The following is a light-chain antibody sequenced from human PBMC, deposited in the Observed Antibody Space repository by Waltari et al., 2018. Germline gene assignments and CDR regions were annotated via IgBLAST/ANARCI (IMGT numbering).Light chain of an antibody. J-gene: IGKJ1*01. CDR1: QSINTN. V-gene: IGKV3-15*01. Sequence: EIVMTQSPGTLSMSPGERATLSCRASQSINTNLAWYQQKPGQSPRLVIYAASTRATGLPARFSGSGSGTEFTLTISSLQSEDVAVYYCQQYTDWPRTFGQGTKVEIK. CDR2: AAS. CDR3: QQYTDWPRT.